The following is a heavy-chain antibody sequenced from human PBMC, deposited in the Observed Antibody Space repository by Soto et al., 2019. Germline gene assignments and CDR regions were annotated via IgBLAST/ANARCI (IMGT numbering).Heavy chain of an antibody. CDR3: ARDPYPWTSGWNWFDP. J-gene: IGHJ5*02. Sequence: PGGSLRLSCAASAFTFSSYWMHWVRQAPGKGLVWVSRINSNGSSTNYADSVKGRFTISRDNAKNTLHLQMNSLRAEDTAVYYCARDPYPWTSGWNWFDPWGQGTLVTVSS. CDR2: INSNGSST. D-gene: IGHD6-19*01. CDR1: AFTFSSYW. V-gene: IGHV3-74*01.